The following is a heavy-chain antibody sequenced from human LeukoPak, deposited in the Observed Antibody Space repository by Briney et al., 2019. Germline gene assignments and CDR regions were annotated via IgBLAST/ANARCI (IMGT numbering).Heavy chain of an antibody. Sequence: SETLSLTCTVSGGSISSGSYYWSWIRQPAGKGLEWIGRINTSGSTNYNPSLKSRVTISVDTSKNQFSLKLSSVTAADTAVYYCARARGFDAFDIWGQGTMVTVSS. CDR2: INTSGST. D-gene: IGHD5-12*01. CDR1: GGSISSGSYY. J-gene: IGHJ3*02. V-gene: IGHV4-61*02. CDR3: ARARGFDAFDI.